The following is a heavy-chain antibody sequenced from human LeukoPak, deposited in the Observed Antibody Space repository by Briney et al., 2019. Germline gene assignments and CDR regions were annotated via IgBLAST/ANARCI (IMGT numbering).Heavy chain of an antibody. D-gene: IGHD3-22*01. J-gene: IGHJ4*02. CDR3: GTDYYDSSGYESH. V-gene: IGHV4-4*07. Sequence: GSLRLSCAASGFTFSDYYMSWIRQAPGKGLEWIGRIYTSGSTNYNPSLKSRVTMSVDTSKNQFSLKLSSVAAADTAVYYCGTDYYDSSGYESHWGQGTLVTVSS. CDR1: GFTFSDYY. CDR2: IYTSGST.